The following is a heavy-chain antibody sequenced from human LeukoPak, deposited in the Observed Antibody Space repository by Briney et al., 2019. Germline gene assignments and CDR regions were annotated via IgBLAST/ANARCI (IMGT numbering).Heavy chain of an antibody. CDR1: GVTFSSYA. V-gene: IGHV1-69*05. CDR3: AREWYYDSSGTLSLDY. J-gene: IGHJ4*02. CDR2: IIPIFGTA. D-gene: IGHD3-22*01. Sequence: ASVKVSCKASGVTFSSYAISWVRQAPGQGLEWMGRIIPIFGTANYAQKFQGRVTITTDESTSTAYMELSSLRSEDTAMYYCAREWYYDSSGTLSLDYWGQGTLVTVSS.